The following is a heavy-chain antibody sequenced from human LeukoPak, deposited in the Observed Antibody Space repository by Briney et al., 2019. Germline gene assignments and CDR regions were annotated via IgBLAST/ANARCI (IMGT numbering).Heavy chain of an antibody. D-gene: IGHD3-22*01. CDR2: IYYSGST. Sequence: SETLSLTCTVSGGSISSGGYYWSWIRQHPGKGLEWIGYIYYSGSTYYNPSLKSRVTISVDTSKNQSSLKLSSVTAADTAVYYCARGWGDYYDSSGYYLDWGQGTLVTVSS. J-gene: IGHJ4*02. CDR3: ARGWGDYYDSSGYYLD. V-gene: IGHV4-31*03. CDR1: GGSISSGGYY.